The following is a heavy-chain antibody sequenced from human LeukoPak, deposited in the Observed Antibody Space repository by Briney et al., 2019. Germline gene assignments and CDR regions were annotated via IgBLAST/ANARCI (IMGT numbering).Heavy chain of an antibody. CDR3: ARGGGYSGYDLDAFDI. V-gene: IGHV3-21*01. J-gene: IGHJ3*02. CDR2: ISSSSTYI. Sequence: TGGSLRLSCAASGFTFSRDSMNWVRQAPGKGLEWVSSISSSSTYIYYADSVKGRFTISRDNAKNSLHPQMNSLRAEDTAVYYCARGGGYSGYDLDAFDIWGQGTMVTVSS. CDR1: GFTFSRDS. D-gene: IGHD5-12*01.